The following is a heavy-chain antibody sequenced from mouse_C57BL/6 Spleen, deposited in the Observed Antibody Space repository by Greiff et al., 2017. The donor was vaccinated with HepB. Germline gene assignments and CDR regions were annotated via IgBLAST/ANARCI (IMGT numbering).Heavy chain of an antibody. J-gene: IGHJ1*03. CDR1: GFPITSGYY. V-gene: IGHV12-3*01. D-gene: IGHD1-1*01. CDR3: AGVSGSGSSYDWYFDV. Sequence: VKLQESGPGLVKPSQSLFLTCSITGFPITSGYYWIWIRQSPGKPLEWMGYITHSGETFYNPSLQSPISITRETSKNQFFLQLNSVTTEDTAMYYWAGVSGSGSSYDWYFDVWGTGTTVTVSS. CDR2: ITHSGET.